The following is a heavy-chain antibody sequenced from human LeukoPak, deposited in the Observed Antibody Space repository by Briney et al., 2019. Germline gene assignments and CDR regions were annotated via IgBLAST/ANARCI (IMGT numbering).Heavy chain of an antibody. Sequence: GGSLRLSCAASGFTFSRYAMSWVRQAPGKGLEWVSAISGSGGSTYYADSVKGRFTISRDNSKNTLYLQMNSLRAEDTAVYYCAKGGVLMVYAAYYFDYWGQGTLVTVS. CDR3: AKGGVLMVYAAYYFDY. V-gene: IGHV3-23*01. D-gene: IGHD2-8*01. J-gene: IGHJ4*02. CDR1: GFTFSRYA. CDR2: ISGSGGST.